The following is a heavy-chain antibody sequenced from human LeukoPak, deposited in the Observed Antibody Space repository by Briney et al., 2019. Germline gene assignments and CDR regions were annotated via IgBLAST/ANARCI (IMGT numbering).Heavy chain of an antibody. CDR2: IFTTGST. CDR1: GGXMRNSY. Sequence: PSETLSLTCIVSGGXMRNSYCSWIRQPAGKGLEWVGRIFTTGSTNYNPSLKSRVTMSMDTSKNQLSLKMTSVTAADTAVYYCARDGVPLTNLVARPFHPWGQGTLVTVSS. V-gene: IGHV4-4*07. D-gene: IGHD1-14*01. CDR3: ARDGVPLTNLVARPFHP. J-gene: IGHJ1*01.